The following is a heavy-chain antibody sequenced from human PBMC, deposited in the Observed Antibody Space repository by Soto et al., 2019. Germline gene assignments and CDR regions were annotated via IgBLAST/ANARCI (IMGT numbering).Heavy chain of an antibody. V-gene: IGHV2-5*01. J-gene: IGHJ1*01. CDR3: TLRQDSSTGLIY. CDR1: GFSLTTRGMT. Sequence: SGPTLMNPTQTLTLTCPVSGFSLTTRGMTLGWIRQPPGKAPEWLALAYQYSPSLQIRLTFTKDTPKNQVVLAMADVDHGDTATHYRTLRQDSSTGLIYWGQGSHVTGSS. CDR2: AY. D-gene: IGHD2-15*01.